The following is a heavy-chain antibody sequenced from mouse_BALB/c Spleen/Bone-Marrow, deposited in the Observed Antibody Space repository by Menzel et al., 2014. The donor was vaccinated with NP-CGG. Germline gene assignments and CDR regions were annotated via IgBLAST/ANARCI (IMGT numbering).Heavy chain of an antibody. CDR2: INPSNGRT. CDR1: GYTFTSSW. Sequence: VHLVESGAELVKPGASVKLSCKASGYTFTSSWMHWVKLRPGQGFEWIGEINPSNGRTNYNEKFKRKATLTVDKSSSTAYIQLSSLTSEDSAVYYCTNYGYDWGRGTTLTVSS. D-gene: IGHD1-2*01. CDR3: TNYGYD. J-gene: IGHJ2*01. V-gene: IGHV1S81*02.